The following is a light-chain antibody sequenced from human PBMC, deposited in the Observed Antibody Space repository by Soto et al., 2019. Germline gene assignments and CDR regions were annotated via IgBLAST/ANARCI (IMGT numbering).Light chain of an antibody. V-gene: IGLV2-8*01. Sequence: QSALTQPPSASGSPGQSVTISCTGTSSDVGGYNYVSWYQQYPGKAPKLVIYEVSERPPGVPDRFSGSKSGNTASLTVSGLQAEDEAEYYCSSYAGSNIGVFGTGTKLTVL. J-gene: IGLJ1*01. CDR1: SSDVGGYNY. CDR3: SSYAGSNIGV. CDR2: EVS.